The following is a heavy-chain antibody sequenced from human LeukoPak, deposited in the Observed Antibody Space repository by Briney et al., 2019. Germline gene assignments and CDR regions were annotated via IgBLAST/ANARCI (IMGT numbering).Heavy chain of an antibody. Sequence: GGSLRLSCAASGFTFDDYGMSWVRHAPGKGLEWVSGINWNGGSTGYADSVKGRFTISRDNAKNSLYLQMNSLRAEDTASYHCARDKLGLPDYWGQGTLVTVSS. CDR3: ARDKLGLPDY. CDR1: GFTFDDYG. J-gene: IGHJ4*02. CDR2: INWNGGST. D-gene: IGHD1-7*01. V-gene: IGHV3-20*01.